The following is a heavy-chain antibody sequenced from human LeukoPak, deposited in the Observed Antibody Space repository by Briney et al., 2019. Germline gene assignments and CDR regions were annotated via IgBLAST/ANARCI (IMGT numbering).Heavy chain of an antibody. V-gene: IGHV4-4*07. D-gene: IGHD2-2*01. Sequence: EPSETLSLTCTVSGGSISSYYWSWIRQPAGKGLEWIGRIYTSGSTNYNPSLKSRVTMSVDTSKNQFSLKLSSVTAADTAVYYCARRGYCSSTSCQADYYMDVWGKGTTVTVSS. CDR2: IYTSGST. J-gene: IGHJ6*03. CDR1: GGSISSYY. CDR3: ARRGYCSSTSCQADYYMDV.